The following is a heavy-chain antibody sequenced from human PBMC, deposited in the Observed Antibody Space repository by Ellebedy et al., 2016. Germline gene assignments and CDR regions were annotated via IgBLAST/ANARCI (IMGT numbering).Heavy chain of an antibody. CDR3: AISSYYYCYGMDV. Sequence: ASVKVSCKASGYTFTDYYIHWVRQAPGQGLEWMGWINPNSGGTRYAQKFQDCVTMTRDTSINTAYMELSRLRSDDTAVYYCAISSYYYCYGMDVWGQGTTVTVSS. D-gene: IGHD6-6*01. CDR2: INPNSGGT. CDR1: GYTFTDYY. V-gene: IGHV1-2*04. J-gene: IGHJ6*02.